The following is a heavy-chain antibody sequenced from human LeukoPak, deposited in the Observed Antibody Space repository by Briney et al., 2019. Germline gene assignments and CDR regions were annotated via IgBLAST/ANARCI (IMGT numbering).Heavy chain of an antibody. CDR1: GGSFSGYY. J-gene: IGHJ5*02. CDR3: ARGFGVASITMVRGRVRFDP. V-gene: IGHV4-34*01. D-gene: IGHD3-10*01. CDR2: INHSGNT. Sequence: PSETLSLTCAVYGGSFSGYYWSWIRQPPGKGLEWIGEINHSGNTNYNPSLKSRVTISVDTSKNQFSLKLSSVTAADTAVYYCARGFGVASITMVRGRVRFDPWGQGTLVTVSS.